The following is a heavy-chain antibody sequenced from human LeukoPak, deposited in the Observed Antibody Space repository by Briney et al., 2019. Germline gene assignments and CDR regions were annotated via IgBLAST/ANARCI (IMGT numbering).Heavy chain of an antibody. J-gene: IGHJ4*02. D-gene: IGHD3-22*01. V-gene: IGHV4-34*01. CDR1: GGSFSGYY. Sequence: SETLSLTCAVYGGSFSGYYWSWIRQPPGKGLEWIGEINHSGSTNYNPSLKSRVTISVDTSKNQFSLKPSSVTAADTAVYYCARDNYYDSSGYDWGQGTLVTVSS. CDR3: ARDNYYDSSGYD. CDR2: INHSGST.